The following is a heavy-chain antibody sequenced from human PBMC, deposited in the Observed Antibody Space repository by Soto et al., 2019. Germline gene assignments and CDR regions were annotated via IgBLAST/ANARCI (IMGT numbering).Heavy chain of an antibody. V-gene: IGHV3-30*03. CDR3: AGALENPYFYYGLDV. D-gene: IGHD1-1*01. J-gene: IGHJ6*02. Sequence: GGSLRLSCVGSGFSFSSCGMQWVRQAPGKGLEWVAATTYDGRTKHYEDSVKGRFTISRDNSKNTLYLQMNSLRVEDTATYYCAGALENPYFYYGLDVWGQGTMVTVSS. CDR1: GFSFSSCG. CDR2: TTYDGRTK.